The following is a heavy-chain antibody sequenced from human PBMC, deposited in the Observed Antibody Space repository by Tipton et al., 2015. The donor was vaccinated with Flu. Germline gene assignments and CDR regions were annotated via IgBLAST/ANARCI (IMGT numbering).Heavy chain of an antibody. J-gene: IGHJ4*02. Sequence: GSLRLSCAASGFTVSSNYMSWVRQAPGKGLEWVSVIYSGGSTYYADSVKGRFTISRDNSKNTLYLQMNSLRAEDTAVYYCARSRCSSLDFDYWGQGTLVTVSS. CDR1: GFTVSSNY. CDR2: IYSGGST. D-gene: IGHD6-13*01. CDR3: ARSRCSSLDFDY. V-gene: IGHV3-66*02.